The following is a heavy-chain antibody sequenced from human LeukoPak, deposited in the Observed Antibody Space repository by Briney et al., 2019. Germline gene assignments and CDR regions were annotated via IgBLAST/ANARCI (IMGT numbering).Heavy chain of an antibody. CDR3: ARDGGDGYNPYYYGMDV. CDR1: GFTVSSNY. J-gene: IGHJ6*02. Sequence: GGSLRLSCAASGFTVSSNYMSWVRQAPGKGLEWVSVIYSGGSTYYADSVKGRFTISKDNSKNTLYLQMTSLRAEDTAVYYCARDGGDGYNPYYYGMDVWGQGTTVTVSS. D-gene: IGHD5-24*01. CDR2: IYSGGST. V-gene: IGHV3-66*01.